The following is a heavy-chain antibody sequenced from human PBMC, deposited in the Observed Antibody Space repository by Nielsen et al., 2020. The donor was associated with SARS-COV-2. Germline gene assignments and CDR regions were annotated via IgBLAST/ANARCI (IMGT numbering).Heavy chain of an antibody. J-gene: IGHJ6*02. CDR3: ARDEIFDLYGVDV. Sequence: SETLSLTCTVSGGSISRDYWSWIRQPPGGKLEWIGYMFYNGRTNYSPSLKGRVTISLGTSRSQFSLKVRSVTAADTAVYYCARDEIFDLYGVDVWGQGTTVIVSS. D-gene: IGHD3-3*01. V-gene: IGHV4-59*01. CDR1: GGSISRDY. CDR2: MFYNGRT.